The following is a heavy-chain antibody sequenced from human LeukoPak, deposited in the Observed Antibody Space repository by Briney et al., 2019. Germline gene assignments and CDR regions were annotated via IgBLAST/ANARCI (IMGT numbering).Heavy chain of an antibody. CDR1: GDSISSTSYY. Sequence: SETLSLTCTVSGDSISSTSYYWDWIRQPPGKGLEWIGSIYNSGTTSYNPSLKSRVTISVDTSKNQFSLKVSSVTAADTAVYYCASRVYGLGSFNYWGQGTLVTVSS. CDR3: ASRVYGLGSFNY. CDR2: IYNSGTT. J-gene: IGHJ4*01. D-gene: IGHD3-10*01. V-gene: IGHV4-39*01.